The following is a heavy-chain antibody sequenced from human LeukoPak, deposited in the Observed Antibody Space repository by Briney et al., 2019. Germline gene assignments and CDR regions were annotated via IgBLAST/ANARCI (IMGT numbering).Heavy chain of an antibody. V-gene: IGHV3-11*04. D-gene: IGHD1/OR15-1a*01. CDR3: ARDNTNNDY. CDR2: ISSSGSTK. J-gene: IGHJ4*02. Sequence: GGSLRLSCAASGFTFSDYYMSWIRQAPGKGLEWVSYISSSGSTKYYAESVKGRFTISRDNAKNSLYLQMNSVRVEDTAVYYCARDNTNNDYWGQGTLVTVSS. CDR1: GFTFSDYY.